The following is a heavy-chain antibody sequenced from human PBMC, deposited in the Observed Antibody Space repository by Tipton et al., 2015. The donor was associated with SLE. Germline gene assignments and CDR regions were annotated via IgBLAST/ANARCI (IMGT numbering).Heavy chain of an antibody. Sequence: SGAEVKKPGSSVKVSCKASGGTFSSYGMHWVRQAPGKGLEWVAFIRYDGSNKYYADSVKGRFTISRDNSKNTLYLQMNSLRAEDTAVYYCAKDKDSSSWIDYWGQGTLVTVSS. CDR3: AKDKDSSSWIDY. CDR2: IRYDGSNK. D-gene: IGHD6-13*01. V-gene: IGHV3-30*02. J-gene: IGHJ4*02. CDR1: GGTFSSYG.